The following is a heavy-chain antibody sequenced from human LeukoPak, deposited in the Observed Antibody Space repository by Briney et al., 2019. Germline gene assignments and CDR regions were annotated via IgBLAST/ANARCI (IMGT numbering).Heavy chain of an antibody. CDR2: ISHDGSTK. V-gene: IGHV3-30*18. CDR1: GFTFSGYD. D-gene: IGHD3-10*01. CDR3: AKAESVSGSLYHGAY. J-gene: IGHJ4*02. Sequence: PGRSLRLSCAASGFTFSGYDMRWVRQAPGKGLEWVSVISHDGSTKYYEDSEKGRSIFTRNNYNNTLYQKINSRRADEAAIYYCAKAESVSGSLYHGAYWGQGTLVTVSS.